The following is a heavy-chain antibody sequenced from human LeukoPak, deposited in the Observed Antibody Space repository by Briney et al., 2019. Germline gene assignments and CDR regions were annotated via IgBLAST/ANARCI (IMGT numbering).Heavy chain of an antibody. CDR3: AKDSVYYDFWSAMGEIDY. CDR1: GFTFSSYG. CDR2: ISYDGSNK. J-gene: IGHJ4*02. Sequence: PGGSLRLSCAASGFTFSSYGMHWVRQAPGKGLEWVAVISYDGSNKYYADSVKGRFTISRDNSKNTLYLQMNRLRAEDTAVYYCAKDSVYYDFWSAMGEIDYWGQGTLVTVSS. D-gene: IGHD3-3*01. V-gene: IGHV3-30*18.